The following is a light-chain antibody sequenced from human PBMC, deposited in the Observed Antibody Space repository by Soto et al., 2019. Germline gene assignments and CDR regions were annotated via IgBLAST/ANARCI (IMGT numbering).Light chain of an antibody. CDR3: QQYGTSST. CDR2: EAS. CDR1: QTVRSDY. J-gene: IGKJ1*01. V-gene: IGKV3-20*01. Sequence: EIVLTQSPATLSVSPGESATLSCRASQTVRSDYLAWYRQSPGQPPRLLLFEASSRAPGIPDRFSGSGSRTDFTLTIRRLEPEDFAVYYCQQYGTSSTFGQGTKVDIK.